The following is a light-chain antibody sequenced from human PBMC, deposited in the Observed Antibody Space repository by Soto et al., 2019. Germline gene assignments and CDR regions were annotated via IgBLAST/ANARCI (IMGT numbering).Light chain of an antibody. J-gene: IGKJ2*01. V-gene: IGKV3-11*01. CDR2: DVS. CDR3: LQRTDWPPVYT. Sequence: EIVLTQSPVTLSLSPGERATLSCRASQSVSSFLAWYQQKPGQPPRLLIYDVSHRAAGIPARFSGSGSGTGFTLTISGLEPEVFVVDHCLQRTDWPPVYTFGQGTKLEIK. CDR1: QSVSSF.